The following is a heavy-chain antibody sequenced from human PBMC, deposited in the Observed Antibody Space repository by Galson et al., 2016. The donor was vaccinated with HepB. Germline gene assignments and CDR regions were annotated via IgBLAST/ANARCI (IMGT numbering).Heavy chain of an antibody. CDR2: ITGSGTST. J-gene: IGHJ6*02. CDR3: TTDVGMTTVTNLREDYYGMDV. D-gene: IGHD4-17*01. CDR1: GFTFSSYA. V-gene: IGHV3-23*01. Sequence: SLRLSCAASGFTFSSYAMSFVRQAPGEGLEWVSAITGSGTSTYYADSVKGRFTISRDNSKNTLYLQMNSLRAEDTAVYYCTTDVGMTTVTNLREDYYGMDVWGQGTTVTVSS.